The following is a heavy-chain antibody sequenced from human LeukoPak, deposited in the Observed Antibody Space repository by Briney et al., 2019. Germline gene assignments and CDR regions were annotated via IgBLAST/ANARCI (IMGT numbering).Heavy chain of an antibody. J-gene: IGHJ3*02. D-gene: IGHD6-19*01. CDR1: GFTFSSHG. CDR2: ISYAGSDK. Sequence: GGSLRLSCAASGFTFSSHGIHWVRQAPGKGLEWVAVISYAGSDKYYADFVKGRFTISRDNSKNTLNLQMNSLRAEDTAVYYCAKSSSGGWYLLGDAFDIWGQGTMVTVSS. CDR3: AKSSSGGWYLLGDAFDI. V-gene: IGHV3-30*18.